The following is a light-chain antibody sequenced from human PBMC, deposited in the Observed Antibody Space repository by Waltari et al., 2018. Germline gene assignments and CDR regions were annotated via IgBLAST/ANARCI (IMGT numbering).Light chain of an antibody. J-gene: IGKJ2*01. V-gene: IGKV3-20*01. CDR3: QQFGSSPRGT. CDR1: QSLSSSY. Sequence: IVLTQSPGTLSLSPGDTGTLSCRASQSLSSSYLAWYQQRPGQAPRLLIYGSSNRATGIPDMFSGSGSATHFTLIISGLEPEDSAVYYCQQFGSSPRGTFGQGTKLEIK. CDR2: GSS.